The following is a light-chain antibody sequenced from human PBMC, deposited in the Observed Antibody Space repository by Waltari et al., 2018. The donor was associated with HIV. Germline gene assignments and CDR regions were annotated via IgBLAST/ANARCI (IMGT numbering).Light chain of an antibody. J-gene: IGLJ1*01. V-gene: IGLV2-14*01. CDR1: INDIVGYKS. CDR2: EVS. CDR3: CSYTVRSTYV. Sequence: QSALTQPASVSGSPGQSITIPCAGSINDIVGYKSVSWYQHPPGKAPKLIIYEVSYRTLGVSDRFSGAQSGNTASLTISGLLPEDDGIYYCCSYTVRSTYVFGPGTQVTVL.